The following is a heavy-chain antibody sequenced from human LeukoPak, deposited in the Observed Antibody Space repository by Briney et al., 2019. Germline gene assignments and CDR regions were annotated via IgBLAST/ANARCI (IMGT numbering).Heavy chain of an antibody. J-gene: IGHJ5*02. CDR1: GFTFRTYA. Sequence: GRSLRLSCAASGFTFRTYAMHWVRQAPGKGLEGVAVISVNGSNKYYADSVKGRFTISRDNSKNTLYMQLNSLRPEDTAVYYCARYHDYGDYKRWFDPWGQGTLVTVSS. V-gene: IGHV3-30*04. D-gene: IGHD4-17*01. CDR2: ISVNGSNK. CDR3: ARYHDYGDYKRWFDP.